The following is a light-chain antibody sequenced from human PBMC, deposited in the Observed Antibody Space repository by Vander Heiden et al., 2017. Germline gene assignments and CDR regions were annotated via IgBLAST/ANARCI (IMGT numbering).Light chain of an antibody. CDR2: WAS. CDR1: QSVLYSSNNKNY. CDR3: QQDDSTFFT. Sequence: DIVMTQSPDSLAVSLGERATINCKSSQSVLYSSNNKNYLAWYQQKPGQPPKLLIYWASTRESGVPDRFSGSGSGTDFTLTISNLQAEDVAVYYCQQDDSTFFTFGGGTKVEIK. V-gene: IGKV4-1*01. J-gene: IGKJ4*01.